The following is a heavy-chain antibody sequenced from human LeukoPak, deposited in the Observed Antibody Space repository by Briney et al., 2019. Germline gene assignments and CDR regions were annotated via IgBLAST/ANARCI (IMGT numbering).Heavy chain of an antibody. CDR3: ARDNGEYYFDY. CDR1: GGSISSYY. V-gene: IGHV4-59*01. CDR2: IYYRGST. D-gene: IGHD3-10*01. J-gene: IGHJ4*02. Sequence: SETLSLTCTVSGGSISSYYWSWIRQPPGKGLEWIGYIYYRGSTNYNPSLKSRVTISVDTSKNQFSLKLSSVTAADTAVYYCARDNGEYYFDYWGQGTLVTVSS.